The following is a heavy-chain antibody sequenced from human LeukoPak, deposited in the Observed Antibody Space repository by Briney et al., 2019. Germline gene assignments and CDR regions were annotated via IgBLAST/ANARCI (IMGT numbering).Heavy chain of an antibody. J-gene: IGHJ3*02. V-gene: IGHV4-59*08. CDR1: GGSISSYY. CDR2: IYYSGST. D-gene: IGHD5-18*01. Sequence: TETLSLTCTVSGGSISSYYWSWIRQPPGKGLEWIGYIYYSGSTNYNPSLKSRVTISVDTSKNQFSLKLSSVTAADTAVYYCARCHTGFFDIWGQGTMVTVSS. CDR3: ARCHTGFFDI.